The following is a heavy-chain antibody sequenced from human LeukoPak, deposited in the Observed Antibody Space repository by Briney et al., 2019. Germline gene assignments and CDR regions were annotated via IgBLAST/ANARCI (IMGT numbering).Heavy chain of an antibody. D-gene: IGHD5-12*01. CDR2: IIPIFGIA. J-gene: IGHJ5*02. CDR3: ARESDYDHWFDP. V-gene: IGHV1-69*04. CDR1: GGTFSSYA. Sequence: SVKVSCKASGGTFSSYAISWVRQAPGQGLEWMGRIIPIFGIANYAQKFQGRVTTTADKSTSTAYMELSSLRSEDTAVYYCARESDYDHWFDPWGQGTLVTVSS.